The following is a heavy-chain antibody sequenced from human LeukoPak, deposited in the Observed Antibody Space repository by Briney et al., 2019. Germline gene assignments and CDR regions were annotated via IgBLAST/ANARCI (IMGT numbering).Heavy chain of an antibody. J-gene: IGHJ1*01. CDR2: ITTSDGNT. CDR1: GFTFSSYT. D-gene: IGHD2-21*02. CDR3: ARGYCGGDCYGD. Sequence: GGSLRLSCAASGFTFSSYTMSWVRQAPGKGLEWVSTITTSDGNTYYADSVKGRFTVSRDNSKNTLYLQMNSLRAEDMAVYYCARGYCGGDCYGDWGQGTLVTVSS. V-gene: IGHV3-23*01.